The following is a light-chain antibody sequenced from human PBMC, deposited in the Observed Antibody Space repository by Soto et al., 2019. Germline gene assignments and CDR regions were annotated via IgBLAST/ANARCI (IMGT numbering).Light chain of an antibody. CDR1: QSISSW. CDR2: DAS. V-gene: IGKV1-5*01. Sequence: DIQMTQSSSTLSASVGDRVTITCRASQSISSWLAWYQQKPGKAPKLLIYDASSLESGVPSRFSGSGSGTEFTLTISSLQPDDFATYYCQQYNSYGVTFGPGTKVDIK. CDR3: QQYNSYGVT. J-gene: IGKJ3*01.